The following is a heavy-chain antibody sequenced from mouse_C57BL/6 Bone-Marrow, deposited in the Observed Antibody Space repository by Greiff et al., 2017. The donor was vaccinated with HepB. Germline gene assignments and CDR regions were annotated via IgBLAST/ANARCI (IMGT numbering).Heavy chain of an antibody. Sequence: VQLQQSGPELVKPGASVKISCKASGYSFTGYYMNWVKQSPEKSLEWIGEINPSTGGTTYNQKFKAKATLTVDKSSSTAYMQLKSLTSEDSAVYYCARWSYYGSSYGFAYWGQGTLVTVSA. CDR1: GYSFTGYY. V-gene: IGHV1-42*01. CDR2: INPSTGGT. D-gene: IGHD1-1*01. J-gene: IGHJ3*01. CDR3: ARWSYYGSSYGFAY.